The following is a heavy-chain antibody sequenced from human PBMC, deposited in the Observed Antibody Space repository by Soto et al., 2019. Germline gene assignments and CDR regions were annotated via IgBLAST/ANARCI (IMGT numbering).Heavy chain of an antibody. V-gene: IGHV3-30*18. CDR1: GFTFSTYG. CDR3: AKDLSGYNYGYYRRFDH. Sequence: QVQLVESGGGVVQPGRSLRLSCAASGFTFSTYGMHWVRQAPGKGLEWVAVISYGGSNKYYADSVKGRFTISRDNSKHSLYLQLNSLRSEDTAVYYCAKDLSGYNYGYYRRFDHWGQGTLVTVSS. J-gene: IGHJ4*02. CDR2: ISYGGSNK. D-gene: IGHD5-18*01.